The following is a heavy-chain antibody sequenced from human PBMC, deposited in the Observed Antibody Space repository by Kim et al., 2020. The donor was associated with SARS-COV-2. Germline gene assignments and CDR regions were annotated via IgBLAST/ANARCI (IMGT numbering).Heavy chain of an antibody. CDR3: AKGNFGALDS. CDR2: IGAGGAST. J-gene: IGHJ4*02. D-gene: IGHD3-16*01. V-gene: IGHV3-23*01. Sequence: GGSLRLSCAASGFTFSDFGMHWVRQTPGKGLEWVSGIGAGGASTFFSDSVKGRFTISRDNSKNTLYLQMNSLRVEDTAVYYCAKGNFGALDSWGQGTLVTVSS. CDR1: GFTFSDFG.